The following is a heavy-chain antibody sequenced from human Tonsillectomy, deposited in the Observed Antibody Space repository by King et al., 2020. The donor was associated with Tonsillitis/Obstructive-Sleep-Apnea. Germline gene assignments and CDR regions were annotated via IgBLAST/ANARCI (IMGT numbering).Heavy chain of an antibody. Sequence: QLVQSGAEVEKPGASVKVSCKASGYTFTSYYMHWVRQAPGHALEWVGIINPTDGSTAYAQKFQGRVTMTRDTSTSTVYMELSSLRSEDTALYYCERGDYYGIDVWGQGTTVTVS. CDR2: INPTDGST. J-gene: IGHJ6*02. CDR3: ERGDYYGIDV. V-gene: IGHV1-46*01. CDR1: GYTFTSYY.